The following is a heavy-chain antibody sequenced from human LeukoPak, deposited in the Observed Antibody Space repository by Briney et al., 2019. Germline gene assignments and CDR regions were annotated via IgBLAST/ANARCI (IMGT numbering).Heavy chain of an antibody. CDR2: ITWDGGST. D-gene: IGHD2-15*01. J-gene: IGHJ6*02. Sequence: GGSLRLSCAASGFTFDDYAMHWVRQAPGKGLEWVSLITWDGGSTYYADSVKGRFTISRDNSKNSLYLQMNSLRTEDTALYFCAKDIGIVVVTTANWAMDVWGQGTTVTVSS. CDR1: GFTFDDYA. CDR3: AKDIGIVVVTTANWAMDV. V-gene: IGHV3-43*02.